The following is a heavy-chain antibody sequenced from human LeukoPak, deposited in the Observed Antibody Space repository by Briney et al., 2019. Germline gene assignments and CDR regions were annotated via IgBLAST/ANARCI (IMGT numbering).Heavy chain of an antibody. J-gene: IGHJ4*01. CDR2: IRYDGGKK. D-gene: IGHD1-26*01. Sequence: GGSLRLSCAASGFTFSSSAMNWVRQAPGKGLEWVSFIRYDGGKKYYADSVKGRFTISRDNSNNKLYLQMNSLIGNHRAVRYFAKDRGSGSYFDYWDQGTLITFSS. CDR3: AKDRGSGSYFDY. CDR1: GFTFSSSA. V-gene: IGHV3-30*02.